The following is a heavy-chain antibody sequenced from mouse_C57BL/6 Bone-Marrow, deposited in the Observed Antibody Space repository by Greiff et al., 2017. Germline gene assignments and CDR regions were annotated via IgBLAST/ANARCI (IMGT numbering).Heavy chain of an antibody. CDR1: GFTFSSYG. CDR3: ARHRVAWFAY. CDR2: ISSGGSYT. Sequence: EVHLVESGGDLVKPGGSLKLSCAASGFTFSSYGMSWVRQTPDKRLEWVATISSGGSYTYYPDSVKGRFTISRDNAKNTLYLQMSSLKSEDTAMYYCARHRVAWFAYWGQGTLVTVSA. J-gene: IGHJ3*01. V-gene: IGHV5-6*01.